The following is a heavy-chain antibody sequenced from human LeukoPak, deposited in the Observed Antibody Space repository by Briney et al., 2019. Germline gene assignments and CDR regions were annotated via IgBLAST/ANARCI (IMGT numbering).Heavy chain of an antibody. V-gene: IGHV1-8*01. D-gene: IGHD3-10*01. CDR2: MNPNSGNT. CDR1: GYTFTSYD. J-gene: IGHJ4*02. CDR3: ARVRPFITMVRGVFDY. Sequence: ASVKVSCKASGYTFTSYDINWVRQATGQGLEWMGWMNPNSGNTGYAQKFQGRVTMTRNTSISTAYMELSSLRSEDTAVYYCARVRPFITMVRGVFDYWGQGTLVTVSS.